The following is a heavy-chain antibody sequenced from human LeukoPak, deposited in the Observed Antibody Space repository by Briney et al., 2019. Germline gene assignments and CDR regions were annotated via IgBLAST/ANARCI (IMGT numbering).Heavy chain of an antibody. D-gene: IGHD6-19*01. J-gene: IGHJ4*02. V-gene: IGHV3-21*01. CDR3: AREALSSGWRY. CDR2: ISSSSYI. Sequence: PGGSLRLSCAASGFTFSSYSMNWVRQAPGKGLEWVSSISSSSYIYYADSVKGRFTISRDNAKNSLYLQMNSLRAEGTAVYYCAREALSSGWRYWGQGTLVTVSS. CDR1: GFTFSSYS.